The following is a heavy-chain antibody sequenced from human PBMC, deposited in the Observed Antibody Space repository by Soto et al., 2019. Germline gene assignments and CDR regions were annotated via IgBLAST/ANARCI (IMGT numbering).Heavy chain of an antibody. Sequence: SSVKVSCKASGGTFSSYAISWVRQAPGQGLEWMGGIIPIFGTANYAQKFQGRVTITADKSTSTAYMELSSLRSEDTAVYYCASGFLTYYYDSSGYYSYYYGMDVWG. J-gene: IGHJ6*02. CDR2: IIPIFGTA. CDR3: ASGFLTYYYDSSGYYSYYYGMDV. CDR1: GGTFSSYA. V-gene: IGHV1-69*06. D-gene: IGHD3-22*01.